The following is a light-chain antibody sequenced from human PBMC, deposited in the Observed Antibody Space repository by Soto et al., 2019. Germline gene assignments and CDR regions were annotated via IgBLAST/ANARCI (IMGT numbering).Light chain of an antibody. CDR1: QSVNIY. CDR3: QQYDDWLRLT. CDR2: GAS. J-gene: IGKJ4*01. Sequence: EIVMTQSPATLSVSPGERATLSCRASQSVNIYLAWYQQKPGQAPRLLIFGASYRATGIPARFSGSGSGTEFNLTISSLQXEDFAVYFCQQYDDWLRLTFGGGTKVEX. V-gene: IGKV3D-15*01.